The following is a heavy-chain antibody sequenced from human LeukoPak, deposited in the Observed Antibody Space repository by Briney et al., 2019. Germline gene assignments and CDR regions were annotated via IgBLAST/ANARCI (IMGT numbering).Heavy chain of an antibody. V-gene: IGHV3-30*02. CDR1: GFSFSSYG. CDR2: IRYDGSNK. J-gene: IGHJ4*02. CDR3: AKDRGPYCSSTSCYGAFDY. D-gene: IGHD2-2*01. Sequence: GGSLRLSCAASGFSFSSYGMHWARQAPGKGLEWVAFIRYDGSNKYYADSVKGRFTISRDNSKNTLYLQMNSLRAEDTAVYYCAKDRGPYCSSTSCYGAFDYWGQGTLVTVSS.